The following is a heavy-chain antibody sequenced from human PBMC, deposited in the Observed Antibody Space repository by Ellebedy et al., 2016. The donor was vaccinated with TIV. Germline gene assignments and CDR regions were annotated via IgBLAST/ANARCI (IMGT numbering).Heavy chain of an antibody. CDR1: GFTFSSYW. CDR2: INSDGSST. CDR3: ANVYSSTWADS. D-gene: IGHD6-13*01. V-gene: IGHV3-74*01. J-gene: IGHJ4*02. Sequence: PGGSLRLSCAASGFTFSSYWMHWVRQAPGKGLVWVSRINSDGSSTSYADSVKGRFTISRDNSKDTLYLQMNSLRAEDTAVYYCANVYSSTWADSWGQGTLVTVSS.